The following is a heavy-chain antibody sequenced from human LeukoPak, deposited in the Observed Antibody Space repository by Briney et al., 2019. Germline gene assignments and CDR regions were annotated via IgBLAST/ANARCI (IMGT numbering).Heavy chain of an antibody. V-gene: IGHV4-38-2*02. CDR1: GYSISSGYY. D-gene: IGHD3-10*01. CDR3: ASFNYGPGSYWGIAEDY. CDR2: IYHSGST. J-gene: IGHJ4*02. Sequence: SETLSLTCTVSGYSISSGYYWGWIRQPPGKGLEWIGSIYHSGSTYYNPSLKSRVTISLDTSKNQFYLKLSSVTAADTAVYYCASFNYGPGSYWGIAEDYWGQGTLVTVSS.